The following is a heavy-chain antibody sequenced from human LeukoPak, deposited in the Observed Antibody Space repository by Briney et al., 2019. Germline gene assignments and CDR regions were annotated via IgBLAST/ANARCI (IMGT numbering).Heavy chain of an antibody. V-gene: IGHV3-23*01. D-gene: IGHD5-24*01. CDR1: GFTFSSYA. CDR2: ISGSGGST. J-gene: IGHJ5*02. Sequence: PGGSLRLSCAASGFTFSSYAMSWVRQAPGKGLEWVSAISGSGGSTYYADSVKGRFTISRDNSKNTLYLQMNSLRAEDTAVYYCANLRGRWLQFRFDPWGQGTLVTVSS. CDR3: ANLRGRWLQFRFDP.